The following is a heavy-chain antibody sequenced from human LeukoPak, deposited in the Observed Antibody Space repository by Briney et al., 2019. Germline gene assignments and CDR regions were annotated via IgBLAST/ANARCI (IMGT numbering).Heavy chain of an antibody. D-gene: IGHD3-10*01. CDR3: AKDYGITEDGNSFDY. CDR1: GFTVSSNY. V-gene: IGHV3-53*05. CDR2: IYSGGST. J-gene: IGHJ4*02. Sequence: GGSLRLSCAASGFTVSSNYMSWVRQAPGKGLEWVSVIYSGGSTYYADSVKGRFTISRDNSKNTLYLQMNSLRAEDTAVYYCAKDYGITEDGNSFDYWGQGSLVTVSS.